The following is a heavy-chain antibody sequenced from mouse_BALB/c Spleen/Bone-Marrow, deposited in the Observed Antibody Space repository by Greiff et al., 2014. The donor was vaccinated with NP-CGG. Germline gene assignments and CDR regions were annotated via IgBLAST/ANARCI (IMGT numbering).Heavy chain of an antibody. J-gene: IGHJ1*01. Sequence: EVQLVESGPELMKPGASVKISCKASGYSFTSYYMHWVKQSHGKSLEWIGYIDPFNGGTSYNQKFKGKATLTVDKSSSTAYMHLSSLTSGDSAVYYCAPLSRYFDVWGAGTTVTVSS. V-gene: IGHV1S135*01. CDR1: GYSFTSYY. CDR2: IDPFNGGT. CDR3: APLSRYFDV. D-gene: IGHD6-2*01.